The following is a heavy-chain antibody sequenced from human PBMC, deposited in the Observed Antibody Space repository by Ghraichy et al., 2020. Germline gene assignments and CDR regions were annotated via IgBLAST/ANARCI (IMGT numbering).Heavy chain of an antibody. D-gene: IGHD4-11*01. CDR2: ISGSGGST. CDR3: AKDYSILDRDDY. V-gene: IGHV3-23*01. CDR1: GFTFSSYA. J-gene: IGHJ4*02. Sequence: GSLRLSCAASGFTFSSYAMSWVRQAPGTGLEWVSAISGSGGSTYYAASVKGRFTISRDNSKNTLYLQMISLRAEDTAVYYCAKDYSILDRDDYWGQGTLVTVSS.